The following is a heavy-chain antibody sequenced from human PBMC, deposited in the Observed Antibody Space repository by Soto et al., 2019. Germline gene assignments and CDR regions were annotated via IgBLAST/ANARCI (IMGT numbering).Heavy chain of an antibody. V-gene: IGHV3-64*01. CDR3: AREPGIYDFWSGYYDY. J-gene: IGHJ4*02. CDR1: GFTFSSYA. CDR2: ISSNGGST. Sequence: EVQLVESGGGLVQPGGSLRLSCAASGFTFSSYAMHWVRQAPGKGLEYVSAISSNGGSTYYANSVKGRFTISRDNSKNTLYLQMCSLRAEDMAVYYCAREPGIYDFWSGYYDYWGQGTLVTVSS. D-gene: IGHD3-3*01.